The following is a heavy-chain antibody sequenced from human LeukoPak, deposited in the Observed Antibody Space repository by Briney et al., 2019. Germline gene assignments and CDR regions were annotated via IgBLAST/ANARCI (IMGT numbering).Heavy chain of an antibody. CDR2: INHSGST. J-gene: IGHJ4*02. CDR3: ARVKDGITIFGVVIEYFDY. Sequence: SETLSLTCAVYGGSFSGYYWSWIRQPPGKGLGWIGEINHSGSTNYNPSLKSRVTISVDTSKNQFSLKLSSVTAADTAVYYCARVKDGITIFGVVIEYFDYWGQGTLVTVSS. D-gene: IGHD3-3*01. V-gene: IGHV4-34*01. CDR1: GGSFSGYY.